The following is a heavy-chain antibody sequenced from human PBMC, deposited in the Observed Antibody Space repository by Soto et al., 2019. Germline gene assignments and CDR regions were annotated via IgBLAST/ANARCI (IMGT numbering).Heavy chain of an antibody. CDR3: ARGLSSSATFYHYYGMDA. CDR1: VFTFISYG. Sequence: GGSLRLSCASSVFTFISYGMQWVRQAPGKGLEWVAVISYDGSNKYYADSVKGRFTISRDNSKNTLYLQMNSLRAEDTAVYYCARGLSSSATFYHYYGMDAWGQGTTVTVSS. D-gene: IGHD6-6*01. CDR2: ISYDGSNK. V-gene: IGHV3-30*03. J-gene: IGHJ6*02.